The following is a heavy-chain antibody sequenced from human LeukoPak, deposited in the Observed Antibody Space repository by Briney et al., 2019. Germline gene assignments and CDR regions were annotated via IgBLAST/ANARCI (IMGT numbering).Heavy chain of an antibody. CDR3: ARVVAVAGTDDRDY. CDR2: INTDGSST. D-gene: IGHD6-19*01. Sequence: GGSLRLSCAASGFTFSSYWMHWVRQAPGKGLVWVSRINTDGSSTSYADSVKGRFTISRDNAKNTLYLQMNSLRAEDTAVYYCARVVAVAGTDDRDYWGQGTLVTVFS. J-gene: IGHJ4*02. CDR1: GFTFSSYW. V-gene: IGHV3-74*01.